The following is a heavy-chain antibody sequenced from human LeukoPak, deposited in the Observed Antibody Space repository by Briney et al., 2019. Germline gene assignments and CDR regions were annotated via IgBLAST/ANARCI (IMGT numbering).Heavy chain of an antibody. V-gene: IGHV4-59*12. Sequence: PSETLSLTCTVSGDSISSYYWNWIRQPPGKGLEWIGFIHYSGSTNYNPFLKSRVTISVDMSKNQFSLKLSSVTAADTAVYYCARLIDYWGQGTLVTVSS. J-gene: IGHJ4*02. D-gene: IGHD3-16*01. CDR2: IHYSGST. CDR3: ARLIDY. CDR1: GDSISSYY.